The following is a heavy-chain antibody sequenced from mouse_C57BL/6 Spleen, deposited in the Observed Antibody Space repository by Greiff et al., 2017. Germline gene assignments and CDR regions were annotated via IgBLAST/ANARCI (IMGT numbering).Heavy chain of an antibody. CDR2: IYPGDGDT. Sequence: QVQLKESGPELVKPGASVKISCKASGYAFSSSWMNWVKQRPGKGLEWIGRIYPGDGDTNYNGKFKGKATLTADKSSSTAYMQLSSLTSEDSAVYFCARQLRLRDYWGQGTTLTVAS. D-gene: IGHD3-2*02. J-gene: IGHJ2*01. CDR1: GYAFSSSW. V-gene: IGHV1-82*01. CDR3: ARQLRLRDY.